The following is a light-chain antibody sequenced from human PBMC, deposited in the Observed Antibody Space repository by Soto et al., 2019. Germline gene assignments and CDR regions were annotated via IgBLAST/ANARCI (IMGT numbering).Light chain of an antibody. CDR1: QSVSSNY. Sequence: EVVLTQSPGTLSLSPGESATLSCRASQSVSSNYLAWYQQKPGQAPRLLIYGVSTRATGIPDRFSGSGSGTDFSLTISRLEPEDFALYYCQQSYRSPYTFGQGTKLEIK. CDR2: GVS. J-gene: IGKJ2*01. CDR3: QQSYRSPYT. V-gene: IGKV3-20*01.